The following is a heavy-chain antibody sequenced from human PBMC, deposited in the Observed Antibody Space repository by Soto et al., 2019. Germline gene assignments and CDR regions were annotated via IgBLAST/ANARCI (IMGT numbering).Heavy chain of an antibody. J-gene: IGHJ4*02. V-gene: IGHV3-30*03. Sequence: QVQLVESGGGVVQPGRSLRLSCAASGFTFSTYGMHWVRQAPGKGLEWVAIRSYDGGSKSYADSVKGRFTISRDNSKNTLKLQRPSRRTEDTSVDYCARLGGYSYGSHLPRSGNYWGLGTLVTVSS. D-gene: IGHD5-18*01. CDR2: RSYDGGSK. CDR3: ARLGGYSYGSHLPRSGNY. CDR1: GFTFSTYG.